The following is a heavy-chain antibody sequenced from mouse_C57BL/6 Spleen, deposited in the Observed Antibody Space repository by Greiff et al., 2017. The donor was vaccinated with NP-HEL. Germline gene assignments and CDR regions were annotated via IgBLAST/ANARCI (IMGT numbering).Heavy chain of an antibody. J-gene: IGHJ4*01. CDR2: IDPSDSET. Sequence: QVQLQQPGAELVRPGSSVKLSCKASGYTFTSYWMHWVKQRPIQGLEWIGNIDPSDSETHYNQKFKDKATLTVDKSSSTAYMQLSSLTSEDSAVYYCARKDYDEPYAMDYWGQGTSVTVSS. D-gene: IGHD2-4*01. V-gene: IGHV1-52*01. CDR1: GYTFTSYW. CDR3: ARKDYDEPYAMDY.